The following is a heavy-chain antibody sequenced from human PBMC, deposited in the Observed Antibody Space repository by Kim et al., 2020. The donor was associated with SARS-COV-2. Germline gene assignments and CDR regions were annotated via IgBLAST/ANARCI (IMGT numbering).Heavy chain of an antibody. D-gene: IGHD6-13*01. V-gene: IGHV4-59*08. CDR3: AGHVSKGWEGSSCYSIWYDP. CDR1: GGPISRYY. CDR2: IYYSGST. Sequence: SETLSLICTVSGGPISRYYWSWIRQPPGKGLEWIGYIYYSGSTNYNPSLKSRVTISVDTSKNQFSLKLSSVTAAETAAYYCAGHVSKGWEGSSCYSIWYDPWGQGTLVTVSS. J-gene: IGHJ5*02.